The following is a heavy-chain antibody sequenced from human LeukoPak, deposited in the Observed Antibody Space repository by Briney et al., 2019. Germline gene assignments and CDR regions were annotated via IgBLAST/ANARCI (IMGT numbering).Heavy chain of an antibody. CDR2: IYTSGST. CDR3: ARDNGSHYYDSSGYWDY. D-gene: IGHD3-22*01. CDR1: GGSISSGSYY. V-gene: IGHV4-61*02. Sequence: NTSQTLSLTCTVSGGSISSGSYYWSWIRQPAGKGLEWIGRIYTSGSTNYNPSLKSRVTISVDTSKNQFSQKLSSVTAADTAVYYCARDNGSHYYDSSGYWDYWGQGTLVTVSS. J-gene: IGHJ4*02.